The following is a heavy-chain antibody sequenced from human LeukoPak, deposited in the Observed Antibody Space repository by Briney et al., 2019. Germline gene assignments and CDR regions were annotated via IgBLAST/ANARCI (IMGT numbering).Heavy chain of an antibody. Sequence: SETLSLTCTVSGGSISSYYWSWIRQPPGKGLEWIGYIYYGGSTNYNPSLKSRVTTSVDTPKNQFSLRLSSVTAADTAVYYCARQSLGPSRSGTSNIWFDPWGQGTLVTVSS. CDR3: ARQSLGPSRSGTSNIWFDP. J-gene: IGHJ5*02. D-gene: IGHD3-10*01. CDR2: IYYGGST. V-gene: IGHV4-59*08. CDR1: GGSISSYY.